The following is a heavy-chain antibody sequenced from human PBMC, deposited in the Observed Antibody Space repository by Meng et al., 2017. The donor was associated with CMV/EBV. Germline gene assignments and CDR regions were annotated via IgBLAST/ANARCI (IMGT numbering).Heavy chain of an antibody. CDR2: IWYDGSNK. V-gene: IGHV3-33*06. Sequence: CAASGFTFSSYGMHWVRQAPGKGLEWVAAIWYDGSNKYYADSVKGRFTISRDNSKNTLYLQMNSLRAEDTAVYYCANSRYSSSWYSYWGQGTLVTVSS. J-gene: IGHJ4*02. CDR1: GFTFSSYG. CDR3: ANSRYSSSWYSY. D-gene: IGHD6-13*01.